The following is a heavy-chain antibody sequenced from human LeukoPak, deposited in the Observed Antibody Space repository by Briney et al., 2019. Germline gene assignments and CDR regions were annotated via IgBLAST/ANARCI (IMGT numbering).Heavy chain of an antibody. CDR1: GFTFSSYA. CDR2: ISASGGST. Sequence: GGSLRLSCAASGFTFSSYAMSWVRQAPGEGLQLVSSISASGGSTYYADSVKGRFTISRDHARNSLYLQMNSLRAEDTAVYYCARGLGNFDYWGQGTLVTVSS. CDR3: ARGLGNFDY. V-gene: IGHV3-23*01. J-gene: IGHJ4*02. D-gene: IGHD1-26*01.